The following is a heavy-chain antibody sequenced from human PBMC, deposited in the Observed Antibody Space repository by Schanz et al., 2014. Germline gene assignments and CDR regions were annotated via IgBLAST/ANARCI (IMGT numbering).Heavy chain of an antibody. J-gene: IGHJ5*02. Sequence: QVQLVQSGVEVKRPGASVRVSCKASGYSFTDYAIHWVRQAPGQGLEWMGWISGYNGDTNYAPKFQDRVTMTTDTATGIASLELRILKSDDTAVDYCARDRVSFVRGPLGVAWGQGTQVIVSS. V-gene: IGHV1-18*01. CDR1: GYSFTDYA. CDR3: ARDRVSFVRGPLGVA. CDR2: ISGYNGDT. D-gene: IGHD3-10*01.